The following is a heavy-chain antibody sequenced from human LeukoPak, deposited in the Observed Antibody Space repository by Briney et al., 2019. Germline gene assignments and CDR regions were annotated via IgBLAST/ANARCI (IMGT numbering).Heavy chain of an antibody. D-gene: IGHD2-8*01. CDR2: ISGSGGST. CDR3: AKGPNELGFDY. Sequence: GGSLRLSCAASGFTFSRYAMSRVRQAPGKGLEWVSAISGSGGSTYYADSVKGRFTISRDNSKNTLYLQMNSLRAEDTAVYYCAKGPNELGFDYWGQGTLVTVSS. CDR1: GFTFSRYA. J-gene: IGHJ4*02. V-gene: IGHV3-23*01.